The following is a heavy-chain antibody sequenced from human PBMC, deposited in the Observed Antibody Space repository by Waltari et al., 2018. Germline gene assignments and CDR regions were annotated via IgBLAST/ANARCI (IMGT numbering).Heavy chain of an antibody. CDR1: GYSISSGYY. J-gene: IGHJ3*02. D-gene: IGHD3-22*01. CDR2: IYHSGST. Sequence: QVQLQESGPGLVKPSETLSLTCAVSGYSISSGYYWVWLRQPPGQGLEWIGSIYHSGSTYYNPSLKSRVTISVDTSKNQFSLKLSSVTAADTAVYYCAREGKGDSSGYYDDAFDIWGQGTMVTVSS. V-gene: IGHV4-38-2*02. CDR3: AREGKGDSSGYYDDAFDI.